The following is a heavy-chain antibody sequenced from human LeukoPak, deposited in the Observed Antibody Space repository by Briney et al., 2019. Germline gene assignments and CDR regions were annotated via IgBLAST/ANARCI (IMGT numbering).Heavy chain of an antibody. J-gene: IGHJ6*02. D-gene: IGHD1-26*01. V-gene: IGHV3-48*03. Sequence: GGSLRLSCAASGFTFSSYEMNWVRQAPGKGLEWVSYISSSGSTIYYADSVKGRFTISRDNAKNSLYLQMNSLRAEDTAVYYCARESVGPYHYYGMDVWGQGTTVTVSS. CDR1: GFTFSSYE. CDR2: ISSSGSTI. CDR3: ARESVGPYHYYGMDV.